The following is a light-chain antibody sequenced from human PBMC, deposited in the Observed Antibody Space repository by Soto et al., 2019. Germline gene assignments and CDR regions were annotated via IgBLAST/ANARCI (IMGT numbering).Light chain of an antibody. Sequence: DIQMTQSPSSLSASVGDRVTITCQASQDINNYLNWYQQKPGKAPKLLIYDASNLETGVPSRFSGGGSGTDFTFTISSLQPEDLATYYCQQYDNLPLTFGPGTKVDLK. V-gene: IGKV1-33*01. CDR1: QDINNY. CDR3: QQYDNLPLT. J-gene: IGKJ3*01. CDR2: DAS.